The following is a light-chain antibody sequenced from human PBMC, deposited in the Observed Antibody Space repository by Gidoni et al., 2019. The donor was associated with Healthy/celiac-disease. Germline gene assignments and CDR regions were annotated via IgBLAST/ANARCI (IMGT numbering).Light chain of an antibody. Sequence: LQKPGKAPKLLINKASSLESGVPSRFSGSGSGTEFTLTISSLQPDDFATYYCQQYNSFFTFGPXTKVDIK. CDR2: KAS. J-gene: IGKJ3*01. V-gene: IGKV1-5*03. CDR3: QQYNSFFT.